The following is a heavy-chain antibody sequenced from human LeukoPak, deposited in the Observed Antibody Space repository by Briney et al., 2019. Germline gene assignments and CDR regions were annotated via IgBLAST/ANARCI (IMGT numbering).Heavy chain of an antibody. CDR2: ISYDGSNK. J-gene: IGHJ3*02. D-gene: IGHD6-13*01. Sequence: PGGSLRLSCAASGFTFSSYAMHWVRQAPGKGLEWVAVISYDGSNKYYADSVKGRFTISRDNSKNTLYLQMNSLRAEDTAVYYCARDKRPYSSSGTNAFDIWGQGTMVTVSS. V-gene: IGHV3-30-3*01. CDR1: GFTFSSYA. CDR3: ARDKRPYSSSGTNAFDI.